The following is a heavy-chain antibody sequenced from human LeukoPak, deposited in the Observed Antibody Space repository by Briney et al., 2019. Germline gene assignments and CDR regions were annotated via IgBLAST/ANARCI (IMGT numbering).Heavy chain of an antibody. Sequence: PSETLSLTCTVSGGSISSSSYYWGWIRQPPGKGLEWIGSIYYSGSTYYNPSLKSRVTISVDTSKNQFSLKLSSVTAADTAVYYCARVRRDKWLLLRSKVCYFDYWGQGTLVTVSS. CDR1: GGSISSSSYY. CDR2: IYYSGST. CDR3: ARVRRDKWLLLRSKVCYFDY. J-gene: IGHJ4*02. D-gene: IGHD3-22*01. V-gene: IGHV4-39*07.